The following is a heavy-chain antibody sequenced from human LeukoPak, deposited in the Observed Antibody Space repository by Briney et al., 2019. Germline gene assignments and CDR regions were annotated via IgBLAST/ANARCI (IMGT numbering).Heavy chain of an antibody. J-gene: IGHJ6*03. Sequence: GRSLRLSCAASGFAFSNYAMHWVRQAPGKGLEWVAVISCDGSDKYYADSVKGRFTISRDNSKNTLYLQMNSLRAEDTAVYYCARSLATSYYYMDVWGKGTTVTVSS. D-gene: IGHD5-12*01. CDR2: ISCDGSDK. CDR3: ARSLATSYYYMDV. CDR1: GFAFSNYA. V-gene: IGHV3-30*04.